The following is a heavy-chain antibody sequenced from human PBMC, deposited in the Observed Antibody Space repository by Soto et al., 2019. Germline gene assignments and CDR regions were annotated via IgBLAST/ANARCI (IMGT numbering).Heavy chain of an antibody. CDR2: IWYDGSNK. V-gene: IGHV3-33*01. D-gene: IGHD3-22*01. Sequence: PGGSLRLSCAASGFTFSSYGMHWVRQAPGKGLEWVAVIWYDGSNKYYADSVKGRFTISRDNSKNTLYLQMNSPRAEDTAVYYCARDWIRYDSSGYYLNWFDPWGQGTLVTVSS. CDR1: GFTFSSYG. J-gene: IGHJ5*02. CDR3: ARDWIRYDSSGYYLNWFDP.